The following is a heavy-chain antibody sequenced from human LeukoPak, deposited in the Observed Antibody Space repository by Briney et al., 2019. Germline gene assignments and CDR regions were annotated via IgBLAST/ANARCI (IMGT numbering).Heavy chain of an antibody. CDR1: GFTFSSYG. CDR3: AKDRSSWYPPASFDI. Sequence: GGSLRLSCAASGFTFSSYGMHWVRQAPGKGLEWVSAISGSGGSTYYADSVKGRFTISRDNSKNTLYLQMNSLRAEDTAVYYCAKDRSSWYPPASFDIWGQGTMVTVSS. V-gene: IGHV3-23*01. J-gene: IGHJ3*02. CDR2: ISGSGGST. D-gene: IGHD6-13*01.